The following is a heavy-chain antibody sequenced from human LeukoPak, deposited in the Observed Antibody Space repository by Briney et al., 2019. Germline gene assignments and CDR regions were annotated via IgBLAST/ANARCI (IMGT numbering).Heavy chain of an antibody. J-gene: IGHJ4*02. Sequence: SQTLSLTCAISGDSVSSNSAAWNWIRQSPSRGLEWLGRTYYRPKWYNDYAESVKSRITINSDTSKNQFSLHLNSVTPEDTAVYYCARKGTVTTPFDYWGQGNLVTVSS. CDR3: ARKGTVTTPFDY. CDR2: TYYRPKWYN. V-gene: IGHV6-1*01. D-gene: IGHD4-11*01. CDR1: GDSVSSNSAA.